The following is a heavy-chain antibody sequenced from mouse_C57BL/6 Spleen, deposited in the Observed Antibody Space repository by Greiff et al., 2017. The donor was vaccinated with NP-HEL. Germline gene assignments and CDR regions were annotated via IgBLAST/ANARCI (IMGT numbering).Heavy chain of an antibody. J-gene: IGHJ3*01. D-gene: IGHD1-1*01. Sequence: EVQGVESGGGLVKPGGSLKLSCAASGFTFSSYAMSWVRQTPEKRLEWVATISDGGSYTYYPDNVKGRFTISRDNVKNNLYLQMSHLKSEDTAMYYCARGGSSYVWGFAYWGQGTLVTVSA. CDR1: GFTFSSYA. CDR3: ARGGSSYVWGFAY. V-gene: IGHV5-4*01. CDR2: ISDGGSYT.